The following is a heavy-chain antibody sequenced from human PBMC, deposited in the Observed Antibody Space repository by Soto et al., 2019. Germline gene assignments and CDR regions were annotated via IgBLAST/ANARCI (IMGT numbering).Heavy chain of an antibody. V-gene: IGHV3-30-3*01. D-gene: IGHD3-22*01. CDR2: ISYDGSNK. Sequence: GGSLRLSCAASGFTFSSYAMHWVRQAPGKGLEWVAVISYDGSNKYYADSVKGRFTISRDNSKNTLYLQMNSLRAEDTAVYYWAIVLRGYYDGSGSLGYWGQGTLVTVSS. J-gene: IGHJ4*02. CDR1: GFTFSSYA. CDR3: AIVLRGYYDGSGSLGY.